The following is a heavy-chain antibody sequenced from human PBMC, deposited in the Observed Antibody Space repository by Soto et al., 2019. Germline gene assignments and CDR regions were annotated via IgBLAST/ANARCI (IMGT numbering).Heavy chain of an antibody. D-gene: IGHD1-26*01. J-gene: IGHJ4*02. V-gene: IGHV3-48*02. CDR2: ISASSTTI. Sequence: GGSLRLSCAASGFIFSSYYMNWVRQVPGEGLEWVSYISASSTTIYYADSVKGRFTISRDNAKNSLYLQMNSLGDEDTAVYYCARDMMYTESYWGQGTLVTVSS. CDR1: GFIFSSYY. CDR3: ARDMMYTESY.